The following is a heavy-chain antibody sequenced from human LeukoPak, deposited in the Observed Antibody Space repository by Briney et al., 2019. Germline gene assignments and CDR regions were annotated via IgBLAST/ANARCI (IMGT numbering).Heavy chain of an antibody. J-gene: IGHJ4*02. CDR1: GFTFSSYA. CDR2: ISGSGGST. Sequence: GGSLRLSCAASGFTFSSYAMSWVRQAPGKGLEWVSAISGSGGSTYYADSVKGRFTISRDNSKNTPYLQMNSLRVEDTAVCYCASGRMVRGVTISYYFDYWGQGTLVTVPS. CDR3: ASGRMVRGVTISYYFDY. D-gene: IGHD3-10*01. V-gene: IGHV3-23*01.